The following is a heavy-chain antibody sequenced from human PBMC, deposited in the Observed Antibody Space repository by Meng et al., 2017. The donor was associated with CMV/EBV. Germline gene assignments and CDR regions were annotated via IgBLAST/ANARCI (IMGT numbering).Heavy chain of an antibody. V-gene: IGHV3-11*01. CDR1: GFTFSDYY. Sequence: GESLKISCAASGFTFSDYYMSWIRQAPGKGVEWVSYISSSGSTIHYADSVKGRFTISRDNAKNSLYLQMNSLRAEDTSVYYCARGEGYYYYYGMDVWGQGTTVTVSS. CDR3: ARGEGYYYYYGMDV. J-gene: IGHJ6*02. CDR2: ISSSGSTI.